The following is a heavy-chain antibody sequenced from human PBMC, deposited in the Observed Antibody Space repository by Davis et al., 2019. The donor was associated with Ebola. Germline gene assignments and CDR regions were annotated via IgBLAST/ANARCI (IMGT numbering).Heavy chain of an antibody. CDR2: IGIYNLKT. D-gene: IGHD2-21*01. Sequence: AASVKVSCKASGYIFTSYGINWIRQAPGQGLEWMGWIGIYNLKTHYAQKFQGRVSLTTDTTSTAYMELRGLRSDDTAVYYCARDSDAKVYLVETDMYNWLDPWGQGTLVTVSS. V-gene: IGHV1-18*01. CDR1: GYIFTSYG. CDR3: ARDSDAKVYLVETDMYNWLDP. J-gene: IGHJ5*02.